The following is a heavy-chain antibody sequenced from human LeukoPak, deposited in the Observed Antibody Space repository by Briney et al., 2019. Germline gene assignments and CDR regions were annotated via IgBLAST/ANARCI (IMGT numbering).Heavy chain of an antibody. V-gene: IGHV4-34*01. D-gene: IGHD1-14*01. Sequence: SETLSLTCAVYGGSFSGYYWSWIRQPPGKGLEWIGEINHSGSTNYNPSLKSRVTISVDTSKNQFSLKLSSVTAADTAVYYCARHRRYTPFDYWGQGTLVTVSS. CDR3: ARHRRYTPFDY. J-gene: IGHJ4*02. CDR1: GGSFSGYY. CDR2: INHSGST.